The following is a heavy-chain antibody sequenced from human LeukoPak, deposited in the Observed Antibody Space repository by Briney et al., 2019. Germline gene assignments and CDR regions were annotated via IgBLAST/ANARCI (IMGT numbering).Heavy chain of an antibody. CDR1: GLSLSTSGVG. CDR3: AHRRGGPGYSGYEEAFDY. CDR2: IYWDDDK. J-gene: IGHJ4*02. Sequence: ESGPTLVKPTQTLTLTCTFSGLSLSTSGVGVGWIRQPPGKALEWLALIYWDDDKRYSPSLKSRLTITKDTSKNQVVLTMTNMDPVDTATYYCAHRRGGPGYSGYEEAFDYWGQGTLVTVSS. V-gene: IGHV2-5*02. D-gene: IGHD5-12*01.